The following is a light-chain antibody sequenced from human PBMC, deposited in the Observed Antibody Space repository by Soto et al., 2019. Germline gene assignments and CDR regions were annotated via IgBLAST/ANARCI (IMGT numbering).Light chain of an antibody. V-gene: IGKV1-9*01. J-gene: IGKJ4*02. Sequence: DIHLTQSPSSLSASVGDRVTITCRASQAITNNLAWYQQKPGNPPKLLVYEESTLHSGVPSRFSGRKVGTQFIFTIDSLQPEDFATYYCQQVKSYPRTFGGGTKVEIK. CDR2: EES. CDR3: QQVKSYPRT. CDR1: QAITNN.